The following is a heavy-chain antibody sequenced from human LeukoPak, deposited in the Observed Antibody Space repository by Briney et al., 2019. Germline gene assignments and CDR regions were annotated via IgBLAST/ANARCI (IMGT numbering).Heavy chain of an antibody. V-gene: IGHV3-7*04. CDR3: TRVGYIDEGIDY. Sequence: QTGGSLRLSCVASGFPFSSYWMTWVRQAPGKGLEWVANIKQDGSKKSYVDSVKGRFTISSVNAKNSLYLQMNSLRAEDTAIYYCTRVGYIDEGIDYWGQGTLVTVSS. J-gene: IGHJ4*02. CDR2: IKQDGSKK. CDR1: GFPFSSYW. D-gene: IGHD5-24*01.